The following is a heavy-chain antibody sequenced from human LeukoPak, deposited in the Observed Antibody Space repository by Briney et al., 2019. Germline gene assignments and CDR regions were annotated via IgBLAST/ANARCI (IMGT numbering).Heavy chain of an antibody. CDR2: INTNTGNP. J-gene: IGHJ5*02. D-gene: IGHD6-13*01. CDR3: ARDEGIAAAGILVNWFDP. Sequence: ASVKVSCKASGYTFISYAMNWVRQAPGQSLEWMGWINTNTGNPTYAQGFTGRFVFSLDTSVSTAYLQISSLKAEDTAVYYCARDEGIAAAGILVNWFDPWGQGTLVTVSS. V-gene: IGHV7-4-1*02. CDR1: GYTFISYA.